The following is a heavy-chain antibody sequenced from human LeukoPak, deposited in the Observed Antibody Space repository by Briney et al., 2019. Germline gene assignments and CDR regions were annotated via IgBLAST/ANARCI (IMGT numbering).Heavy chain of an antibody. CDR1: GFTFSRYG. V-gene: IGHV3-7*01. CDR3: ARDRGRNSFDY. CDR2: MEPDGSES. Sequence: GGSLRLSCAASGFTFSRYGMSWVRQAPGKGLEWVASMEPDGSESWYVDSVKGRFTISRDNSKNLLYLQLTSLRAEDTALYYCARDRGRNSFDYWGQGTLVSVSS. D-gene: IGHD1-14*01. J-gene: IGHJ4*02.